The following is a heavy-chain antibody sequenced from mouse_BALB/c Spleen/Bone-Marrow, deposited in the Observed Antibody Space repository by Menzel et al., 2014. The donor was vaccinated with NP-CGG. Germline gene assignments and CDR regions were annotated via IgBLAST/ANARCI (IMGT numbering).Heavy chain of an antibody. Sequence: EVQVVESGGGLVKPGGSLKLSCAASGSTFSSYAMSWVRQSPEKRLEWVADISSGGSYTYYPDTVTGRFTISRDNAKNTLYLEMSSLRSEDTAMYYCAREGLRRRAAMDYWGQGTSVTVSS. D-gene: IGHD2-4*01. J-gene: IGHJ4*01. CDR1: GSTFSSYA. CDR2: ISSGGSYT. CDR3: AREGLRRRAAMDY. V-gene: IGHV5-9-4*01.